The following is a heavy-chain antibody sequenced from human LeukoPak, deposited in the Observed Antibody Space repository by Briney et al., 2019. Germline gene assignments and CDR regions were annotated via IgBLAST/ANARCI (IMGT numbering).Heavy chain of an antibody. CDR1: GYTFTNSG. V-gene: IGHV1-18*01. J-gene: IGHJ1*01. D-gene: IGHD3-22*01. CDR3: ARDYYDSSGYAEYFQH. Sequence: AASLKVSCKASGYTFTNSGISWVRQAPGQGLEWMGWISAYNGNTNYAQRLQGRVTMTTDTSTSTAYMELRSLRSDDTAVYYCARDYYDSSGYAEYFQHWGQGTLVTVSS. CDR2: ISAYNGNT.